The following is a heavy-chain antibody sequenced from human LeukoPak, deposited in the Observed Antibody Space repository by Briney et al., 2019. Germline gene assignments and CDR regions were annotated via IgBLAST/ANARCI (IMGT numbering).Heavy chain of an antibody. CDR1: GYSISSGYY. J-gene: IGHJ6*03. Sequence: SETLSLTCAVSGYSISSGYYWGWIRQPPGKGLEWIGSIYHSGSTYYNPSLKSRVTISVDTSKNQFSLKLSSVTAADTAVYYCARLGGSYTPTYYYYYYMDVWGKGTTVTVSS. D-gene: IGHD4-23*01. V-gene: IGHV4-38-2*01. CDR3: ARLGGSYTPTYYYYYYMDV. CDR2: IYHSGST.